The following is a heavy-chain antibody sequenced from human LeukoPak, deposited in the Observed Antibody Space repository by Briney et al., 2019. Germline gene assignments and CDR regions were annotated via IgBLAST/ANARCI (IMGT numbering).Heavy chain of an antibody. Sequence: GGSLRLSCAASGFTFSSYATSWVRQAPGKGLEWVSAISGSGGSTYYADSVKGRFTISRDNSKNTPYMQMNSLRAEDTAVYYCAKGHWDVGNWFDPWGQGTLVTVSS. CDR2: ISGSGGST. CDR3: AKGHWDVGNWFDP. D-gene: IGHD7-27*01. CDR1: GFTFSSYA. V-gene: IGHV3-23*01. J-gene: IGHJ5*02.